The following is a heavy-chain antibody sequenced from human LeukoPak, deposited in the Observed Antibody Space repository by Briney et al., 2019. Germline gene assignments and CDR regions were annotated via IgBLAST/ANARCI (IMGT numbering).Heavy chain of an antibody. CDR3: ARAQTYDFWSGYSFDY. D-gene: IGHD3-3*01. J-gene: IGHJ4*02. Sequence: SETLSLTCAVYGGSFSGYYWSWIRQPPGKGLEWIGEINHSGSTNYNPSLKSRVTISVDTSKNQFSLKLGSVTAADTAVYYCARAQTYDFWSGYSFDYWGQGTLVTVSS. V-gene: IGHV4-34*01. CDR2: INHSGST. CDR1: GGSFSGYY.